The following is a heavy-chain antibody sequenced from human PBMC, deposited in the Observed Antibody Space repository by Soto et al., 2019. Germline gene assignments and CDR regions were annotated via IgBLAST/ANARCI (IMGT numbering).Heavy chain of an antibody. CDR2: ISYDGSNK. CDR3: ASVDTAMVFDY. D-gene: IGHD5-18*01. J-gene: IGHJ4*02. CDR1: GFTFSSYA. V-gene: IGHV3-30-3*01. Sequence: QVQLVESGGGVVQPGRSLRLSCAASGFTFSSYAMHWVRQAPGKGLEWVAVISYDGSNKYYADSVKGRFTISRDNSKNKLYLQMNSLRAEDTAVYYCASVDTAMVFDYWGQGTLVTVSS.